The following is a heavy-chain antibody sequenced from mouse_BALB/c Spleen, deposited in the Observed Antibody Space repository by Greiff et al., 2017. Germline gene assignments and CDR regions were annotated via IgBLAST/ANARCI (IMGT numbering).Heavy chain of an antibody. CDR3: ARAGTTAPYAMDY. J-gene: IGHJ4*01. CDR2: ISYSGST. CDR1: GYSITSYDV. Sequence: EVQLVESGPGLVKPSQSLSLTCTVSGYSITSYDVWYWLRQLPGNQLEWMGYISYSGSTSYNPSLKSRISITRDTAKNQFFLQLNSVTTEDTATYYCARAGTTAPYAMDYWGQGTSVTVSS. V-gene: IGHV3-2*02. D-gene: IGHD1-2*01.